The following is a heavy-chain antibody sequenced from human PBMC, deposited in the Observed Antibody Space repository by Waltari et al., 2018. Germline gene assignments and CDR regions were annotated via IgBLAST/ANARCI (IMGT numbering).Heavy chain of an antibody. CDR2: IWYDGSNK. D-gene: IGHD6-13*01. CDR3: ARDVPGIAAAADY. J-gene: IGHJ4*02. CDR1: GFTFSRYG. Sequence: VQLVESGGGVVQPGRSLSLSCAASGFTFSRYGMHWVRQAPGKGLEWVAVIWYDGSNKYYADSVKGRFTISRDNSKNTLYLQMNSLRAEDTAVYYCARDVPGIAAAADYWGQGTLVTVSS. V-gene: IGHV3-33*01.